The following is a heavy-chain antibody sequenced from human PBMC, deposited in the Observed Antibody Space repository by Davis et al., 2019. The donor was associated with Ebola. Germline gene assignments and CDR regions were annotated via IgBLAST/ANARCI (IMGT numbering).Heavy chain of an antibody. CDR2: SSSSRTTT. V-gene: IGHV3-48*02. CDR1: GFTFSSSS. CDR3: ARGVDYGFDI. Sequence: GESLKIPCAASGFTFSSSSMNWVRQAPGKGLEWVSHSSSSRTTTYYADSVKGRFTISRDNVKSSLYLQMNSLRDEDTAVYYCARGVDYGFDIWGQGTMVTVSS. J-gene: IGHJ3*02. D-gene: IGHD2-21*02.